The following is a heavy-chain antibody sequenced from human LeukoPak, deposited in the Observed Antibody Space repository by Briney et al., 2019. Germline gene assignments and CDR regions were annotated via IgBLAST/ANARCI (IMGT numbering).Heavy chain of an antibody. V-gene: IGHV3-21*01. Sequence: PGGSLRLSCVASGFTFNNYGMNWVRQVPGKGLEWVSYISSSRSSISYADSVKGRFTVSRDNAERSLYLQMNSLRAEDTAIYYCARGGAARPDYWGQGVLVTVAS. D-gene: IGHD6-6*01. CDR1: GFTFNNYG. CDR3: ARGGAARPDY. CDR2: ISSSRSSI. J-gene: IGHJ4*02.